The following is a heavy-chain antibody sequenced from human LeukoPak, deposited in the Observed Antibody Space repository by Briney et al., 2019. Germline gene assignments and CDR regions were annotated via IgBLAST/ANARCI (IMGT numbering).Heavy chain of an antibody. D-gene: IGHD3-10*01. V-gene: IGHV1-69*04. J-gene: IGHJ4*02. CDR2: IIPVLTIT. CDR1: GGTFSSSA. Sequence: SVKLSCKTSGGTFSSSAITWVRHAPGHGLEWMGRIIPVLTITTHAQMFQGRVTITADKSTSTAYMELSSLRSEDTAVYYCARGTREVRGVIIGGHFDYWGQGTLVTVSS. CDR3: ARGTREVRGVIIGGHFDY.